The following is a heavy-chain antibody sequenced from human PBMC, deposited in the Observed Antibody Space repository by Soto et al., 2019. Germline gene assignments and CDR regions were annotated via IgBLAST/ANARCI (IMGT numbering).Heavy chain of an antibody. J-gene: IGHJ4*02. CDR1: GFTFSSSV. D-gene: IGHD5-12*01. CDR2: ISYDGVDK. CDR3: TRDYKYVGGYDPTYYFDY. Sequence: QVQLVESGGGVVQPGRSLRLSCTASGFTFSSSVMHWVRQAPGKGLEWLAVISYDGVDKYYADSVKGRFTISRDNSKDTVYLQMNSLRSEDTAVYYCTRDYKYVGGYDPTYYFDYWGQGTLVTVSS. V-gene: IGHV3-30-3*01.